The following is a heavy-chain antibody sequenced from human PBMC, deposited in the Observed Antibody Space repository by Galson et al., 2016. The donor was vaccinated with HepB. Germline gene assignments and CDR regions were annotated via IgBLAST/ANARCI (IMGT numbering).Heavy chain of an antibody. CDR3: VKVGHYWGDFDY. V-gene: IGHV3-30*18. Sequence: SLRLSCAASGFTFSYHGMHWVRQAPGKGLEWVAVISYDGSKTYYADFVKGRFTISRDTSKKTLYLQMNSLRPEDTAIYYCVKVGHYWGDFDYCGQGTLVTFAS. CDR1: GFTFSYHG. D-gene: IGHD7-27*01. J-gene: IGHJ4*02. CDR2: ISYDGSKT.